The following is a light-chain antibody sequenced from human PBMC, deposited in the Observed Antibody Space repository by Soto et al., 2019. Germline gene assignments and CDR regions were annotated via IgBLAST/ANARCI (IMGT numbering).Light chain of an antibody. CDR3: QQRSSWPT. J-gene: IGKJ1*01. Sequence: EVVLTQSPDTLSLSPGERATLSCRASQDISTHVGWYQQKPGQTPRLLIYDASRRATGIPARFSGSGSGTDFILTISGLEPEDYGMYFCQQRSSWPTFGQGTKGEIK. CDR1: QDISTH. CDR2: DAS. V-gene: IGKV3-11*01.